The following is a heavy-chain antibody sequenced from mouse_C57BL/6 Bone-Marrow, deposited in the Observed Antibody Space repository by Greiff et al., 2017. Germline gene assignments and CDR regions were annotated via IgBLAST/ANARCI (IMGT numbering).Heavy chain of an antibody. CDR1: GFTFSSYG. Sequence: EVKLVESGGDLVKPGGSLKLSCAASGFTFSSYGMSWVRQTPDKRLEWVATISSGGSYTYYPDSVKGRFTISRDNAKNTLYLQMSSLKSEDTAMYYCARHEGYYGSSHAMDYWGQGTSVTVSS. CDR2: ISSGGSYT. D-gene: IGHD1-1*01. V-gene: IGHV5-6*01. J-gene: IGHJ4*01. CDR3: ARHEGYYGSSHAMDY.